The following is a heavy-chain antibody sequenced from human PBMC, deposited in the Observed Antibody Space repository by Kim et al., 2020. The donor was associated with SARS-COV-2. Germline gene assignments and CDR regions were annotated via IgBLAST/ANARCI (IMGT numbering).Heavy chain of an antibody. J-gene: IGHJ5*02. D-gene: IGHD1-7*01. CDR1: GFTFSGSA. CDR2: IRSKANSYAT. V-gene: IGHV3-73*01. CDR3: TRRGTGTTS. Sequence: GGSLRLSCAASGFTFSGSAMHWVRQASGKGLEWVGRIRSKANSYATAYAASVKGRFTISRDDSKNTAFLQMNSLKTQDTAVYYCTRRGTGTTSWGQGTLVTVSS.